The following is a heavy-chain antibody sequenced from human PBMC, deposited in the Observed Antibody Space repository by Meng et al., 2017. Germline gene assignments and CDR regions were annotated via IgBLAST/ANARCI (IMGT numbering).Heavy chain of an antibody. Sequence: QIQLQQSGPGLVKPPQTLSLICAISGDSVSSNSAAWNWIRKSPSRGLEWLGRAYYRSKWYHDYAESVKSRISIDPDTSKNQFSLQLRSVTPEDSAVYYCARGSYSFDSRGQRTLVTVSS. CDR1: GDSVSSNSAA. D-gene: IGHD1-26*01. CDR3: ARGSYSFDS. J-gene: IGHJ4*02. V-gene: IGHV6-1*01. CDR2: AYYRSKWYH.